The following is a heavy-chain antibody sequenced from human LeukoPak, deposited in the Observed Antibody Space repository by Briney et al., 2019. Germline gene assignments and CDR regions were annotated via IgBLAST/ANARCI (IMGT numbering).Heavy chain of an antibody. CDR3: ARGPNTAGNYRAFDL. J-gene: IGHJ3*01. CDR1: GGSISSSSYY. Sequence: SETLSLTCIVSGGSISSSSYYWGWIRQPPGKGLEWIGSIYYNGDTYYNPSLKSRVIISADTSKNQFSLKLTSVTAADTAAYYCARGPNTAGNYRAFDLWGQGTKVTVSS. D-gene: IGHD4-11*01. V-gene: IGHV4-39*07. CDR2: IYYNGDT.